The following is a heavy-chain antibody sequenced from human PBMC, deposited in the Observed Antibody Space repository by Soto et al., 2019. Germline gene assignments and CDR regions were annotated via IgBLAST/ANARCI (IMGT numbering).Heavy chain of an antibody. CDR2: ISSSSSYI. V-gene: IGHV3-21*01. Sequence: VQLVESGGGLVKPGGSLRLSCAASGFTFSSYSMNWVRQAPGKGLEWVSSISSSSSYIYYADSVKGRFTISRDNAKNSLYLQMNSLRAEDTAVYYCARAGYGDLMTVYWGQGTLVTVSS. D-gene: IGHD4-17*01. CDR1: GFTFSSYS. J-gene: IGHJ4*02. CDR3: ARAGYGDLMTVY.